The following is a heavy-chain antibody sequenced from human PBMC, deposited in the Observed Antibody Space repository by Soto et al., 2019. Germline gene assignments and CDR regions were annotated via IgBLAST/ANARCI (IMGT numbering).Heavy chain of an antibody. CDR2: GYYSGST. CDR1: GTSMSGHF. D-gene: IGHD3-10*01. CDR3: ARGVYLSLVRTGWFDP. Sequence: PSETLSLTCTVSGTSMSGHFWSWMRQPPGKGLEWIGYGYYSGSTPYNPSLKSRVTISLDTSKNHFSLRLNSATSADTAVYYCARGVYLSLVRTGWFDPWGQATLVSVSS. V-gene: IGHV4-59*11. J-gene: IGHJ5*02.